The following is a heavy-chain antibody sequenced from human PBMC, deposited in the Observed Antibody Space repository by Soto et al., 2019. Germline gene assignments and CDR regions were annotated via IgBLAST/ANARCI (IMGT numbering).Heavy chain of an antibody. CDR2: IYWDDDK. CDR3: AHRKFGHLCFDY. D-gene: IGHD3-10*01. Sequence: GVSVGWIRQPPGEALDWLAHIYWDDDKRYNPSLKNRLTITKDASKNQVVLTMTNVAPVDTATSFCAHRKFGHLCFDYWGQGTLVTVS. J-gene: IGHJ4*02. CDR1: GVS. V-gene: IGHV2-5*02.